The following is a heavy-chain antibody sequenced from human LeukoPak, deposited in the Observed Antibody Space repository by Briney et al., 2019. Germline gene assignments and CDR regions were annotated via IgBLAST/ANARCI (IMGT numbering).Heavy chain of an antibody. Sequence: GGSLRLSCAASGFTFSSYEMNWVRQAPGKGLEWVSYISSSGSTIYYADSVKGRFTISRDNAKNSLYLQMNSLRAEDTAVYYCAKAGGGATKSWFDPWGQGTLVTVSS. V-gene: IGHV3-48*03. CDR1: GFTFSSYE. J-gene: IGHJ5*02. CDR3: AKAGGGATKSWFDP. CDR2: ISSSGSTI. D-gene: IGHD1-26*01.